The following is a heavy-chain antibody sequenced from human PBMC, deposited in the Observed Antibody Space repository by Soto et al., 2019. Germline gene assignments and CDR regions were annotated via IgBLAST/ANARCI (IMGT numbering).Heavy chain of an antibody. J-gene: IGHJ6*03. CDR2: INHSGST. CDR3: ARGQQLVRISYYYYYMDV. V-gene: IGHV4-34*01. Sequence: SETLSLTCAVYGGSFSGYYWSWIRQPPGKGLEWIGEINHSGSTNYNPSLKSRVTISVDTSKNQFSLKLSSVTAADTAVYYCARGQQLVRISYYYYYMDVWGKGTTVTVSS. D-gene: IGHD6-13*01. CDR1: GGSFSGYY.